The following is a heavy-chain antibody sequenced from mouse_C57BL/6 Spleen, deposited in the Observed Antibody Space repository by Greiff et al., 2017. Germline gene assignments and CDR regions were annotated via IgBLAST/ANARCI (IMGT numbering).Heavy chain of an antibody. J-gene: IGHJ4*01. V-gene: IGHV1-69*01. CDR2: IDPSDSYT. CDR1: GYTFTSYW. Sequence: QVQLQQPGAELVMPGASVKLSCKASGYTFTSYWMHWVKQRPGQGLEWIGEIDPSDSYTNYNQKFKGKSTLTVDKSSSTAYMQLSSLTSEDSAVYYCARFGNYHTIYAMDYWGQGTSVTVSS. CDR3: ARFGNYHTIYAMDY. D-gene: IGHD2-1*01.